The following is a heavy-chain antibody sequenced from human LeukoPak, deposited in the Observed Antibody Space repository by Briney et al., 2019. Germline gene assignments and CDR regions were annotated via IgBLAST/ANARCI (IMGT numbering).Heavy chain of an antibody. D-gene: IGHD2-15*01. V-gene: IGHV1-8*01. CDR3: ARGLPVYCSGGSCQKTNWFDP. CDR2: MNPNNGNT. J-gene: IGHJ5*02. Sequence: ASVKVSCKASGFTFTSYDINWVRQASGQGLEWMGWMNPNNGNTGYAQKFQGRVTMTRDTSISTAYMELSSLRSEDTAVYYCARGLPVYCSGGSCQKTNWFDPWGQGTLVTVSS. CDR1: GFTFTSYD.